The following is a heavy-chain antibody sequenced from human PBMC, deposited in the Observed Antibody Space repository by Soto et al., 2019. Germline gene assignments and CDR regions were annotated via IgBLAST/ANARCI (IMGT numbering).Heavy chain of an antibody. Sequence: QVQLVQSGAEVKKPGSSVKVSCKASGGTFSTYSISWVRQAPGQGLEWMGGIIPIFGTTNYAQQLQGRVTITADESTNTAYMELSSLGSEATAVYYCARAPPYCPGGRCYSGHHYYYYVMDVWGQGTTVTVSS. D-gene: IGHD2-15*01. CDR2: IIPIFGTT. CDR3: ARAPPYCPGGRCYSGHHYYYYVMDV. V-gene: IGHV1-69*01. CDR1: GGTFSTYS. J-gene: IGHJ6*02.